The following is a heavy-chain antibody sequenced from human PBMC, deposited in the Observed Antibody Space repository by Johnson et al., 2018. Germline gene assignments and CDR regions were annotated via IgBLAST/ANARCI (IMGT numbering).Heavy chain of an antibody. CDR3: ARGDSSGYTYYYYYMDV. D-gene: IGHD3-22*01. CDR2: ISWNSGRI. J-gene: IGHJ6*03. V-gene: IGHV3-9*01. CDR1: GFTFDDYA. Sequence: VQLVQSGGGLVQPGRSLRLSCAASGFTFDDYAMHWVRQAPGKGLEWVSGISWNSGRIGYADSVRGRFTISRDNAKNSLYLQMHRLRAEDTALYYCARGDSSGYTYYYYYMDVWGKGTTVTVSS.